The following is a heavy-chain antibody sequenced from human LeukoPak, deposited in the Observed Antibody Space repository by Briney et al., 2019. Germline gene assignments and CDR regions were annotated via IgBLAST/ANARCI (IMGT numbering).Heavy chain of an antibody. D-gene: IGHD3-22*01. CDR1: GFTFSSFG. Sequence: GGSLRVSCAASGFTFSSFGMHWVRQAPGKGLEWVAVIWYDGSNKYYADSVKGRFTISRDNSKNTLYLQMNSLRAEDTAVYYCAGEYDSSGYYLYWGQGTLVTVSS. V-gene: IGHV3-33*01. CDR3: AGEYDSSGYYLY. CDR2: IWYDGSNK. J-gene: IGHJ4*02.